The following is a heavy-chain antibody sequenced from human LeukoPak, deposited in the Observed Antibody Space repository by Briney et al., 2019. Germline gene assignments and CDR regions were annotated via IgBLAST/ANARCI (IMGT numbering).Heavy chain of an antibody. V-gene: IGHV6-1*01. J-gene: IGHJ4*02. Sequence: KTSQTLSLTCAISGDSVSSNSAAWNWIRQSPSGGLEWLGRTYYRSKWYNDYAVSVKSRITINPDTSKNQFSLQLNSVTPEDTAVYYCARLNQASYSSGPFDYWGQGTLVTVSS. CDR3: ARLNQASYSSGPFDY. D-gene: IGHD6-19*01. CDR2: TYYRSKWYN. CDR1: GDSVSSNSAA.